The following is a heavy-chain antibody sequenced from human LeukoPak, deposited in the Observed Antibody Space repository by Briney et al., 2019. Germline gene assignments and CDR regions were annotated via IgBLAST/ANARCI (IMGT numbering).Heavy chain of an antibody. D-gene: IGHD3-10*01. J-gene: IGHJ6*04. CDR2: ISSSSYI. CDR3: ARDSITMVRGSVWDV. CDR1: GFTFSSYS. V-gene: IGHV3-21*01. Sequence: GGSLRLSCAASGFTFSSYSMNWVRQAPGKGLEWVSSISSSSYIYYADSVKGRFTISRDNAKNSLYLQMNSLRAEDTAVYYCARDSITMVRGSVWDVWGKGTTVTVSS.